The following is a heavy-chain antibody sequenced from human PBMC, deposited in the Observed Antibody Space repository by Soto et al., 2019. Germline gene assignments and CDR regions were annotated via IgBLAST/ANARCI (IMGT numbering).Heavy chain of an antibody. V-gene: IGHV1-8*01. D-gene: IGHD3-3*01. Sequence: ASVKVSCKASGYTFTSYDINWVRQATGQGLEWMGWMNPNSGNTGYAQKFQGRVTMTRNTSISTAYMELSSLRSEDTAVYYCGRGKTYYDFWSGYYTHYYYYYMDVWGKGTTVTVSS. CDR3: GRGKTYYDFWSGYYTHYYYYYMDV. CDR1: GYTFTSYD. J-gene: IGHJ6*03. CDR2: MNPNSGNT.